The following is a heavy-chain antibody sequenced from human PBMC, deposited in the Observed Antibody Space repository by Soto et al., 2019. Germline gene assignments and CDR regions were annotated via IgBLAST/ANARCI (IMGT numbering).Heavy chain of an antibody. CDR2: IYYSGST. CDR1: GGSISSYY. CDR3: ARHRYYGGAKPNWFDP. V-gene: IGHV4-59*08. D-gene: IGHD4-17*01. J-gene: IGHJ5*02. Sequence: QVQLQESGPGLVKPSETLSLTCTVSGGSISSYYWSWIRQPPGKGLEWIGYIYYSGSTNYNPSLKSRVTISVDTSKNQFSLKLSAVIAADTAVYYCARHRYYGGAKPNWFDPWGQGTLVTVSS.